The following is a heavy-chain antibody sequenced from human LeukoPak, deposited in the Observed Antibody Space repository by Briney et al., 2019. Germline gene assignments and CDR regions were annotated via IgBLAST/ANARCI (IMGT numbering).Heavy chain of an antibody. J-gene: IGHJ3*02. V-gene: IGHV4-59*01. CDR2: IYYSGST. Sequence: SETLSLTCTVSGGSISSYYWSWIRQPPGKGLEWIGYIYYSGSTNYNPSLKSRVTISVDTSKNQFSLKLSSVTAADTAVYYCARGFHSYDAFDIWGQGTMVTVPS. CDR3: ARGFHSYDAFDI. CDR1: GGSISSYY. D-gene: IGHD5-18*01.